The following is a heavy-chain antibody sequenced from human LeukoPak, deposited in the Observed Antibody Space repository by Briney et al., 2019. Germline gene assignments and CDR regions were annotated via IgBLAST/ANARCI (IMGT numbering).Heavy chain of an antibody. Sequence: PSGGSLRLSCAASGFTFSTYAMGWVRQAPGKGLEWVSLISGGRGSTYYADSVKGRFTISRDNSKNTLYLQMNSLRAEGTAVYYCAREANTYYYDSSGSHDAFDIWGQGTMVTVSS. J-gene: IGHJ3*02. D-gene: IGHD3-22*01. CDR2: ISGGRGST. CDR3: AREANTYYYDSSGSHDAFDI. CDR1: GFTFSTYA. V-gene: IGHV3-23*01.